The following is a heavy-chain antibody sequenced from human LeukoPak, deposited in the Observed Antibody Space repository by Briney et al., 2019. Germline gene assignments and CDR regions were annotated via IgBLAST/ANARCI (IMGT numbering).Heavy chain of an antibody. J-gene: IGHJ6*02. Sequence: GGSLRLSCAASGFTFTTYWMMWVRQAPGKGLEWVAKIKQDGSEEYYVDSVRGRFTISRDNAKNSVYLQMNSLRAEDTAVYYCATSWGPDTSAFRWGRDGMDVWGQGTTVIVS. CDR3: ATSWGPDTSAFRWGRDGMDV. CDR2: IKQDGSEE. D-gene: IGHD3-16*01. CDR1: GFTFTTYW. V-gene: IGHV3-7*03.